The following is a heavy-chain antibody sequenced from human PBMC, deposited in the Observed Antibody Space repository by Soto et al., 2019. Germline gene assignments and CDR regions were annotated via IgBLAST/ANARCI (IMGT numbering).Heavy chain of an antibody. J-gene: IGHJ4*02. V-gene: IGHV4-4*02. CDR2: IYHSGST. Sequence: QVQLQESGPGLVKPSGTLSLTCAVSGGSISSTHWWSWVRQSPGKGLEWIGEIYHSGSTTYNPSLTSRVTMSLDKSKNQYTLKLNSVTAADTALYYCARGLTRPLFHLDYWGQGALVNVSS. CDR1: GGSISSTHW. CDR3: ARGLTRPLFHLDY. D-gene: IGHD2-21*02.